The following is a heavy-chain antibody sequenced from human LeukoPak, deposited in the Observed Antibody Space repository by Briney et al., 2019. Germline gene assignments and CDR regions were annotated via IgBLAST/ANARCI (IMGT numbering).Heavy chain of an antibody. CDR3: AKDPSGYSYDPDAFDI. D-gene: IGHD5-18*01. J-gene: IGHJ3*02. CDR1: GFTFSSYW. V-gene: IGHV3-74*01. Sequence: PGGSLRLSCAASGFTFSSYWMHWVRQAPGKGLVWVSRINSDGSSTSYADSVKGRFTISRDNSKNTLYLQMNSLRAEDTAVYYCAKDPSGYSYDPDAFDIWGQGTMVTVSS. CDR2: INSDGSST.